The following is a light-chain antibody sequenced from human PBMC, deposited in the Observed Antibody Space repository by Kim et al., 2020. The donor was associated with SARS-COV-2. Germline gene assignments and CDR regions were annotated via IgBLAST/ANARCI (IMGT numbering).Light chain of an antibody. V-gene: IGKV1-5*03. J-gene: IGKJ1*01. Sequence: VYVEDRVTTTCRASQRVSSWLAWYQQRTGKAPKLLIYKASSLEGGVPSRFSGSGSGTEFTLTISSLRPDDFATYYSQQYRSYPWTFGHGTKVEIK. CDR1: QRVSSW. CDR2: KAS. CDR3: QQYRSYPWT.